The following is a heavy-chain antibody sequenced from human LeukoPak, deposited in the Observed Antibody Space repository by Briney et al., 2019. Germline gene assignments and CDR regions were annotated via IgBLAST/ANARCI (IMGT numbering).Heavy chain of an antibody. V-gene: IGHV1-2*02. D-gene: IGHD3-16*02. Sequence: GASVKVSCKASGYTFTGYYMHWVRQAPGQGLEWMGWINPNSGGTNYAQKFQGRVTMTRNTSISTAYMELSSLRSEDTAVYYCARGTYYDYVWGSYRPIIRAFDYWGQGTLVTVSS. J-gene: IGHJ4*02. CDR2: INPNSGGT. CDR1: GYTFTGYY. CDR3: ARGTYYDYVWGSYRPIIRAFDY.